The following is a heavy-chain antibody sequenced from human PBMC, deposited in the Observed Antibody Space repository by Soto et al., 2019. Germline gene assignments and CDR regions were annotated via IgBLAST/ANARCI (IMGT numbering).Heavy chain of an antibody. V-gene: IGHV1-69*13. D-gene: IGHD5-12*01. CDR3: ARGRGYSGDDHYYYFDMDV. Sequence: SVKVSCKASGGTFNYYPITWVRQAPGEGLEWMGGSIPIFGTANYAQKFQGRVTISVDESTSTAYMGLSSLRSEDTAVYYCARGRGYSGDDHYYYFDMDVWGQGTTVTVS. CDR1: GGTFNYYP. J-gene: IGHJ6*02. CDR2: SIPIFGTA.